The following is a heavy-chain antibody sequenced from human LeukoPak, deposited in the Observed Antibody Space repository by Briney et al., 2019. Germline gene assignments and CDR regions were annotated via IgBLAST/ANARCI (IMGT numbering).Heavy chain of an antibody. V-gene: IGHV3-30*18. CDR3: AKEVTIPAAGRKDYYYYGLDV. CDR1: KFTFSNYG. J-gene: IGHJ6*02. D-gene: IGHD6-13*01. Sequence: PGGSLRLSCTGSKFTFSNYGMQWVRQAPGKGLEWVAVVSAHGTTKYYADSVKGRFTISRDNSRNTMYLQMNSLRAEDTAVYYCAKEVTIPAAGRKDYYYYGLDVWGQGTTVTVSS. CDR2: VSAHGTTK.